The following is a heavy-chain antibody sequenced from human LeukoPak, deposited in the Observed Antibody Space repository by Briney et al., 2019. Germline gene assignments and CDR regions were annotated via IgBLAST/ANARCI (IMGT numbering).Heavy chain of an antibody. J-gene: IGHJ4*02. CDR2: ISGNGTST. V-gene: IGHV3-23*01. CDR3: ANRGSSISLR. CDR1: GFTFSSYA. D-gene: IGHD6-6*01. Sequence: HSGGSLRLSCAASGFTFSSYAMSWVRQAPGKGLEGVSSISGNGTSTYYADSVKGRFTISRDNSKNRLYLQMNSLRAEDTAVYYCANRGSSISLRWGQGTLVTVSS.